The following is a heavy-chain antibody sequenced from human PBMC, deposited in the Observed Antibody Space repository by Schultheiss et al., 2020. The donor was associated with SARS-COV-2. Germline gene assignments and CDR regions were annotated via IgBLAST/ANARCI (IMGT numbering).Heavy chain of an antibody. CDR2: IYYSGST. J-gene: IGHJ4*02. CDR3: ARKDGGQLLN. CDR1: GGSISSYY. V-gene: IGHV4-59*01. Sequence: SETLSLTCTVSGGSISSYYWSWIRQPPGKGLEWIGYIYYSGSTNYNPSLKSRVTISVDTSKNQFSLKLSSVTAADTAVYYCARKDGGQLLNWGQGTLVTVSS. D-gene: IGHD4-23*01.